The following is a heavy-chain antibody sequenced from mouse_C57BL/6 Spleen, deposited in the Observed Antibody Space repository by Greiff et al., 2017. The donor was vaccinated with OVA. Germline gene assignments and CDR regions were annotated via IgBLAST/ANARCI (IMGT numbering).Heavy chain of an antibody. CDR3: ARGGSGYAMDD. J-gene: IGHJ4*01. CDR1: GYTFTSYW. CDR2: IYAGIVRP. D-gene: IGHD3-2*02. V-gene: IGHV1-55*01. Sequence: QVQLQQPGAELVKPGASVKMSCKASGYTFTSYWITWVKQRPGQGLECIGYIYAGIVRPNSHEKFKSKATLTVDTSSSTAYMQLSSLTSEDSAVYYCARGGSGYAMDDWGQGTSVTVSS.